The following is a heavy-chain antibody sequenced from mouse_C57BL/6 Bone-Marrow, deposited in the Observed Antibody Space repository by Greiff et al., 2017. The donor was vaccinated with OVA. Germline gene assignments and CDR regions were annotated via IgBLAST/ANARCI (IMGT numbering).Heavy chain of an antibody. CDR1: GFTFSSYG. Sequence: EVQRVESGGDLVKPGGSLKLSCAASGFTFSSYGMSWVRQTPDKRLEWVATISSGGSYTYYPDSVKGRFTISRDNAKNTLYLQMSSLKSEDTAMYYCARWHYGSSYWFAYWGQGTLVTVSA. V-gene: IGHV5-6*01. CDR2: ISSGGSYT. D-gene: IGHD1-1*01. J-gene: IGHJ3*01. CDR3: ARWHYGSSYWFAY.